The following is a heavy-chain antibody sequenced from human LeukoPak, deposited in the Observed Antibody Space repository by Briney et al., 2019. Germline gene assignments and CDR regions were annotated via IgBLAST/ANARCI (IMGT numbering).Heavy chain of an antibody. D-gene: IGHD3-9*01. V-gene: IGHV1-2*02. CDR3: ARGPVLRYFDWLLGFDAFDI. CDR2: INPNSGGT. J-gene: IGHJ3*02. Sequence: GASVKVFCKASGYTFTGYYMHWVRQAPGQGLEWMGWINPNSGGTNYAQKFQGRVTMTRDTSISTAYMELSRLRSDDTAVYYCARGPVLRYFDWLLGFDAFDIWGQGTMVTVSS. CDR1: GYTFTGYY.